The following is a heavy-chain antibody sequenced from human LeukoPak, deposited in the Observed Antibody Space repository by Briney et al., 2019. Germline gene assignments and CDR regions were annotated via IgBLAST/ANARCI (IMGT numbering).Heavy chain of an antibody. Sequence: PGGSLRLSCAASGFTFSSYEMNWVRQAPGKGLEGVSILYSGGSTYYADSVKGRFTVSRDSSKNTLYLHMNSLRAEDTAVYYCARVGDHYHWYLDVWGRGTLVTASS. V-gene: IGHV3-53*01. J-gene: IGHJ2*01. CDR3: ARVGDHYHWYLDV. D-gene: IGHD3-10*01. CDR2: LYSGGST. CDR1: GFTFSSYE.